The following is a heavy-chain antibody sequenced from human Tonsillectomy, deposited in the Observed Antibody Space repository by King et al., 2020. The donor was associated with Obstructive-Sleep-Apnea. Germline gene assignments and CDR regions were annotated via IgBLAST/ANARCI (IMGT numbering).Heavy chain of an antibody. Sequence: LVESGGGLVKPGGSLSLSCAASGFSFSTYSMNWVRQAPGKGLEWVSSISSDSTYIYYADSVKGRFTVSRDNAKNSLYLQMNSLRAEDTAVYYCARVEDIAVAGFYWGQGTLVTVSS. CDR2: ISSDSTYI. CDR1: GFSFSTYS. J-gene: IGHJ4*02. V-gene: IGHV3-21*01. D-gene: IGHD6-19*01. CDR3: ARVEDIAVAGFY.